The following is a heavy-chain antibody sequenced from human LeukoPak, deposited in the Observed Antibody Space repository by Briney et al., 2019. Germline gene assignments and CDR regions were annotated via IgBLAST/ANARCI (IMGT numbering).Heavy chain of an antibody. V-gene: IGHV4-59*01. Sequence: SETLSLTCTVSGGSISSYYWSWIRQPPGKGLEWIGYIYYSGSTNCNPSLRSRVTISVDTSKNQFSLKLSSVTAADTAVYYCASHGVPAVGGDWFDPWGQGTLVTVSS. CDR3: ASHGVPAVGGDWFDP. CDR2: IYYSGST. CDR1: GGSISSYY. J-gene: IGHJ5*02. D-gene: IGHD2-2*01.